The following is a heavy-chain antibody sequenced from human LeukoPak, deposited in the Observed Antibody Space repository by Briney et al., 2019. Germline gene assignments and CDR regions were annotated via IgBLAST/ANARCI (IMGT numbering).Heavy chain of an antibody. D-gene: IGHD6-6*01. J-gene: IGHJ5*02. Sequence: GGSLRLSCAASGFTFSSYGMHWVRQAPGKGLEWVAVIWYDGSNKYYADSVKGRFTISRGNSKNTLYLQMNSLRAEDTAVYYCARDRGIAARRAWFDPWGQGTLVTVSS. CDR1: GFTFSSYG. CDR3: ARDRGIAARRAWFDP. CDR2: IWYDGSNK. V-gene: IGHV3-33*01.